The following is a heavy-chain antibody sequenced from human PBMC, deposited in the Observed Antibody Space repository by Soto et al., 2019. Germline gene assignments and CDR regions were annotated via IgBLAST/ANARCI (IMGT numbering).Heavy chain of an antibody. CDR2: ISSSSSYI. D-gene: IGHD6-6*01. CDR3: ARVGGQLVPGFDY. V-gene: IGHV3-21*01. Sequence: EVQLVESGGGLVKPGGSLRLSCAAFGFTFSSYSMNWVRQAPGKGLEWVSSISSSSSYIYYADSVKGRFTISRDNAKNPLYLQMNSLRAEDTAVYYCARVGGQLVPGFDYWGQGTLVTVSS. J-gene: IGHJ4*02. CDR1: GFTFSSYS.